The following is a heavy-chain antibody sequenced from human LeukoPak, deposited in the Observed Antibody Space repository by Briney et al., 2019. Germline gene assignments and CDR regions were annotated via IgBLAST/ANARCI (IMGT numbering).Heavy chain of an antibody. CDR2: SDDGGST. V-gene: IGHV4-39*01. CDR1: GGSISSSSYY. D-gene: IGHD3-22*01. J-gene: IGHJ3*02. Sequence: SETLSLTCTVSGGSISSSSYYWGWIRQPPGKGLEWIGSSDDGGSTYYNPSLKGRVTISVDTSKNQFSLKLSSVTAADTAVYYCALVDYYDSRGSPEDAFDIRGRETIVTVSS. CDR3: ALVDYYDSRGSPEDAFDI.